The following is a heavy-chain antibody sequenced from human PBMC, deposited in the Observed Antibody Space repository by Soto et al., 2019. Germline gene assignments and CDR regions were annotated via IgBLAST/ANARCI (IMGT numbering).Heavy chain of an antibody. CDR1: GIAFSSYW. CDR3: ARVPPRHDDAFDI. V-gene: IGHV3-7*01. CDR2: IKQDGSDK. J-gene: IGHJ3*02. Sequence: QPGGSLRLSCAASGIAFSSYWMTWVRQAPGKGLEWVANIKQDGSDKYYLDSVKGRFTISRDNAKNSLYLQMNSLTVEDTAVYYCARVPPRHDDAFDIRGQATMGTVSS.